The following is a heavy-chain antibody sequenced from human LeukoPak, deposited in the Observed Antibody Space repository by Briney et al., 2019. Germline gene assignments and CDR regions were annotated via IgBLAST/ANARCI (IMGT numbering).Heavy chain of an antibody. CDR1: GFTFSSYW. CDR2: IKQDGSEK. J-gene: IGHJ4*02. CDR3: ARVGGIETGGRSDY. D-gene: IGHD1-26*01. V-gene: IGHV3-7*05. Sequence: PGGSLRLSCAASGFTFSSYWMSWVRPAPGKGLEWVANIKQDGSEKYYVDSVKGRFTISRDNAKNSLYLQMNSLRAEDTAVYYCARVGGIETGGRSDYWGQGTLVTVSS.